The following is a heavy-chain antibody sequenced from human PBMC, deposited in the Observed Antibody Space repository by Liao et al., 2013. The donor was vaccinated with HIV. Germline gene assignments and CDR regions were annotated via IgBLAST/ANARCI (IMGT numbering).Heavy chain of an antibody. CDR3: ARAEYYASGNYPTAFDI. CDR1: GGSISSSSYY. D-gene: IGHD3-10*01. Sequence: QLQLQESGPGLVKPSETLSLTCTVSGGSISSSSYYWSWIRQPPGKGLEWVAYLYDRGSTNYNPSLTNRVTISVDTSRNQFSLNLSSVTAADTAMYYCARAEYYASGNYPTAFDIWGQGTMVTVSS. CDR2: LYDRGST. J-gene: IGHJ3*02. V-gene: IGHV4-61*01.